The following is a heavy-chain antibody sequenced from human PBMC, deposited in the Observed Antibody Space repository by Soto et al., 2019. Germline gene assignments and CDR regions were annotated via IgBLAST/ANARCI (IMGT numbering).Heavy chain of an antibody. CDR2: ISSSSSTI. J-gene: IGHJ5*02. CDR1: GFTFSSYS. CDR3: AREADYVNWFDP. V-gene: IGHV3-48*01. D-gene: IGHD4-17*01. Sequence: GGSLRLSCAAAGFTFSSYSMNWVRQAPGKGLEWVSYISSSSSTIYYADSVKGRFTISRDNAKNSLYLQINSLRAEDTAVYYCAREADYVNWFDPWGQGTLVTVSS.